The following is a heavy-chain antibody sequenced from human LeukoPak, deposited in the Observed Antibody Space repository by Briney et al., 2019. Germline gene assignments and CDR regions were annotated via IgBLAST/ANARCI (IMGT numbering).Heavy chain of an antibody. J-gene: IGHJ6*04. Sequence: GGSLRLSCAASGFTFSSYAMHWVRQAPGKGLEWVAVISYDGSNKYYADSVKGRFTISRDNSKNTLYLQMNSLRAEDTTVYYCAGPSSGWYNYYYYGMDVWGKGTTVTVSS. CDR1: GFTFSSYA. CDR3: AGPSSGWYNYYYYGMDV. CDR2: ISYDGSNK. D-gene: IGHD6-19*01. V-gene: IGHV3-30*04.